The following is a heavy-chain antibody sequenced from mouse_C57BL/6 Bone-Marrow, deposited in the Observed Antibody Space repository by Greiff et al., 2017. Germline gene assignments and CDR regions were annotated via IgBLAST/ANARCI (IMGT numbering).Heavy chain of an antibody. Sequence: VQVVESGAELARPGASVKLSCKASGYTFTSYGISWVKQRTGQGLEWIGEIYPRSGNTYYNEKFKGKATLTADKSSSTAYMELRSLTSEDSAVYFCANLITTVVDFDYWGQGTTLTVSS. V-gene: IGHV1-81*01. CDR1: GYTFTSYG. J-gene: IGHJ2*01. CDR2: IYPRSGNT. D-gene: IGHD1-1*01. CDR3: ANLITTVVDFDY.